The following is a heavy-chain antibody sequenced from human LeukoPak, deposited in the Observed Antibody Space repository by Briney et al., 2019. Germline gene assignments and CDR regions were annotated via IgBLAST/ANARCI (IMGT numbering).Heavy chain of an antibody. CDR3: AKDFHYGSGSDYFDY. V-gene: IGHV3-48*03. D-gene: IGHD3-10*01. CDR2: ISSSGSTI. CDR1: GFTFSSYE. Sequence: GGSLTLSCLASGFTFSSYEMNWVRQAPGKGLEWVSYISSSGSTIYYADSVKGRFTISRDNAKTPLYLQMNSLRAEDTAVYYCAKDFHYGSGSDYFDYWGQGTLVTVSS. J-gene: IGHJ4*02.